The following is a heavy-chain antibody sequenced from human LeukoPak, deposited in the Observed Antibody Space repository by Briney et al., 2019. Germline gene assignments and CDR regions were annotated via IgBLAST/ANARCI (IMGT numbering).Heavy chain of an antibody. CDR3: ARGTTVTTRYYYYYYYMDV. J-gene: IGHJ6*03. D-gene: IGHD4-11*01. V-gene: IGHV4-34*01. CDR2: INHSGST. Sequence: SETLSLTCAVYGGSFSGYYWSWIRQPPGKGLEWIGEINHSGSTNYNPSLKSRVTISVDTSKNQFSLKLSSVTAADTAVYYCARGTTVTTRYYYYYYYMDVWGKGTTVTVSS. CDR1: GGSFSGYY.